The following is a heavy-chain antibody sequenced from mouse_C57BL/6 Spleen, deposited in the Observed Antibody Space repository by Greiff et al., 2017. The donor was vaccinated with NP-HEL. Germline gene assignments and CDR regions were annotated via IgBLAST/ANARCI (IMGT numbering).Heavy chain of an antibody. V-gene: IGHV5-6*01. CDR2: ISSGGSYT. CDR3: ARDYYYGSREGYWYFDV. CDR1: GFTFSSYG. J-gene: IGHJ1*03. D-gene: IGHD1-1*01. Sequence: EVQGVESGGDLVKPGGSLKLSCAASGFTFSSYGMSWVRQTPDKRLEWVATISSGGSYTYYPDSVKGRFTLSRDNAKNTLYLQMSSLKSDDTAMYYCARDYYYGSREGYWYFDVWGTGTTVTVSS.